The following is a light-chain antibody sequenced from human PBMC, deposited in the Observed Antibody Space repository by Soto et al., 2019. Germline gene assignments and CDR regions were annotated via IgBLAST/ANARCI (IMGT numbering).Light chain of an antibody. Sequence: QSAMTQLASVSGSPGQSITISCAGTSSDVGGYNYVSWYQQHPGKAPKLVIYEVSNRPSGVSNRFSGSKSGNTASLTISGLQAEDEADFYCSSYTNSRTLDFGTGTKVTVL. V-gene: IGLV2-14*01. CDR1: SSDVGGYNY. CDR3: SSYTNSRTLD. J-gene: IGLJ1*01. CDR2: EVS.